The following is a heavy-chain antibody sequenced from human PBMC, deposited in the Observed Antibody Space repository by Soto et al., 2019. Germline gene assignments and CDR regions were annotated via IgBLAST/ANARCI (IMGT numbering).Heavy chain of an antibody. CDR1: GFTFSNAW. D-gene: IGHD3-10*01. CDR2: IKSKTDGGTT. V-gene: IGHV3-15*01. Sequence: GGSLRLSCAASGFTFSNAWMSWVRQAPGKGLEWVGRIKSKTDGGTTDYAAPVKGRFTISRDDSKNTLYLQMNSLKTEDTAVYYCTTILMVRGVICCYYYYYMDVWGKGTTVTVSS. J-gene: IGHJ6*03. CDR3: TTILMVRGVICCYYYYYMDV.